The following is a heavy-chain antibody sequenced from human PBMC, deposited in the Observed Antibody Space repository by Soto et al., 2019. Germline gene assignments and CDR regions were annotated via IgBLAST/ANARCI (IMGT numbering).Heavy chain of an antibody. J-gene: IGHJ5*01. CDR2: IYYGGST. V-gene: IGHV4-39*01. Sequence: SSETLSLTCTVSGGSINSGDYYWGWIRQPPGKWLEWIGSIYYGGSTYCNPSLKSRVTISVDTSKNQFSLKLTSVTAADTAVYYCARHCAHGVCYFVDSWGQGTLVTVSS. D-gene: IGHD2-8*01. CDR3: ARHCAHGVCYFVDS. CDR1: GGSINSGDYY.